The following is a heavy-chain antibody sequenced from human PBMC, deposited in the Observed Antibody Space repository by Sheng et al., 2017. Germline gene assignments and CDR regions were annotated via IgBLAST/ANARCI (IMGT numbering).Heavy chain of an antibody. V-gene: IGHV3-33*01. CDR3: ARGSGGSYLYYLDY. CDR1: GFTFSNYG. CDR2: IWYDGSNK. D-gene: IGHD3-10*01. Sequence: QVQLVESGGGVVQPGRSLRLSCAASGFTFSNYGMHWVRQTPGKGLEWVAIIWYDGSNKYYAESVKGRFTISRDDSKNTLYLQMSSLRAEDAAVYYCARGSGGSYLYYLDYWGQGTLVTVS. J-gene: IGHJ4*02.